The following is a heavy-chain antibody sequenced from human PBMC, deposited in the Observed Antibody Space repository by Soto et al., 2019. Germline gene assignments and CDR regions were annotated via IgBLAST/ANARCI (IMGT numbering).Heavy chain of an antibody. Sequence: GGSLRLSCAASGFTFSSYAMSWVRQAPGKGLEWVSAISGSGGSTYYADSVKGRFTISRDNSKNTLYLQMNSLRAEDTAVYYCAKDLEVFTMIVRDAFDIWGQGTMVTVS. D-gene: IGHD3-22*01. V-gene: IGHV3-23*01. CDR1: GFTFSSYA. J-gene: IGHJ3*02. CDR2: ISGSGGST. CDR3: AKDLEVFTMIVRDAFDI.